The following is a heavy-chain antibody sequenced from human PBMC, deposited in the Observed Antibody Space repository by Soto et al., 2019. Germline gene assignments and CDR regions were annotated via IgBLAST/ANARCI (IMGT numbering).Heavy chain of an antibody. Sequence: QVQLQESGPGLVKPSQTLSLTCTVSGGSISSNGYYWSWIRQHPGKGLEWIGYIYYSGSTYYNPSLKRRVSLSVATSKNQFSLKLTSVTAADTAVYYCARAGGNWFDPWGQGTLVTVSS. CDR2: IYYSGST. D-gene: IGHD3-16*01. V-gene: IGHV4-31*03. J-gene: IGHJ5*02. CDR3: ARAGGNWFDP. CDR1: GGSISSNGYY.